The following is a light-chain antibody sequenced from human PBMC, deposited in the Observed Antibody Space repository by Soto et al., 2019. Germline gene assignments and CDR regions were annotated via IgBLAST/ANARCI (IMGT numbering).Light chain of an antibody. CDR1: QSISSY. J-gene: IGKJ2*01. V-gene: IGKV3-11*01. CDR3: QQRSNWPPGTT. CDR2: DAS. Sequence: VLTQSPATLSLSPGEGATLSCRASQSISSYLAWYQQRPGQPPRLLIYDASKRATGIPARFSGSGSGTDFTLTISSLEPEDFAIYYCQQRSNWPPGTTFGQGTKLEIK.